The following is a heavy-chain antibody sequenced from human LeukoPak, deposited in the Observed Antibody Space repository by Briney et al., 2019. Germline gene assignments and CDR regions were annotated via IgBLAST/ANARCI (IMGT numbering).Heavy chain of an antibody. J-gene: IGHJ4*02. CDR1: GFTFSSYE. V-gene: IGHV3-48*01. CDR2: ISSSSSTI. Sequence: GSLRLSCAASGFTFSSYEMNWVRQAPGKGLEWVSYISSSSSTIYYADSVKGRFTISRDNAKSSLYLQMNSLRAEDTAVYYCASRGYDYVWGSYRYTGGFDYWGQGTLVTVSS. D-gene: IGHD3-16*02. CDR3: ASRGYDYVWGSYRYTGGFDY.